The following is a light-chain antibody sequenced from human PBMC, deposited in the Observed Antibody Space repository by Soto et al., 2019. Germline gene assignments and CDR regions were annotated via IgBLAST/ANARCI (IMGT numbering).Light chain of an antibody. J-gene: IGLJ1*01. CDR2: EVS. CDR3: SSYAGSNNPYV. CDR1: SSDVGGHNY. V-gene: IGLV2-8*01. Sequence: HSALTQLPSASGAPGQALAISCTGTSSDVGGHNYVSWYQQHPGKAPKLMIYEVSKRPSGVPDRFSGSKSGNTASLTVSGLQAEDEADYYCSSYAGSNNPYVFRTGTKVTVL.